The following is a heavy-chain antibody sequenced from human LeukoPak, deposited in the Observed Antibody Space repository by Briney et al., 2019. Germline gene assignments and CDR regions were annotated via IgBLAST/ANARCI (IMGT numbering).Heavy chain of an antibody. D-gene: IGHD1-26*01. V-gene: IGHV3-23*01. J-gene: IGHJ4*02. CDR3: AKDRSGGNYATFDY. CDR2: ISGGGGST. Sequence: PGGSLRLSCAASGFTFSSYAMSWVRQPPGKGLEWVSAISGGGGSTYYADSVKGRFTVSRDNSKNTLYVQMNSLRAEDTAVYYCAKDRSGGNYATFDYWGQGNLVTVSS. CDR1: GFTFSSYA.